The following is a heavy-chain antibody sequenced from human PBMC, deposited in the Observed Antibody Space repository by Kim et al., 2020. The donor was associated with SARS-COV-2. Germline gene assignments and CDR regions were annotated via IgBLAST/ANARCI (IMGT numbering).Heavy chain of an antibody. Sequence: ASVKVSCKASGYTFTSYVMHWVRQAPGQRLEWMGLINAANGNPKYSQKFQGRVTITRDTSASTAYMELSSLRSEDTAVYYCARASSAYSAYAFWGQGTLVTVSS. CDR3: ARASSAYSAYAF. CDR2: INAANGNP. CDR1: GYTFTSYV. V-gene: IGHV1-3*01. D-gene: IGHD5-12*01. J-gene: IGHJ4*02.